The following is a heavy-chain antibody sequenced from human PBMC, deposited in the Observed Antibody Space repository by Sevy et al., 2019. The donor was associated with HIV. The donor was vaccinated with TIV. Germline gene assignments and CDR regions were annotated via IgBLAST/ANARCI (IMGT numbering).Heavy chain of an antibody. CDR3: AREGYYYRSGTYRPPNYYGMDV. D-gene: IGHD3-10*01. Sequence: ASVKVSCKASGYTFSSYGISWVRQAPGQGLEWMGWISDYNGYPNYAHNFQGRVTMSTETSTRTAYMELRSLRSDDTAVYVCAREGYYYRSGTYRPPNYYGMDVWGQGTAVTVSS. V-gene: IGHV1-18*01. J-gene: IGHJ6*02. CDR2: ISDYNGYP. CDR1: GYTFSSYG.